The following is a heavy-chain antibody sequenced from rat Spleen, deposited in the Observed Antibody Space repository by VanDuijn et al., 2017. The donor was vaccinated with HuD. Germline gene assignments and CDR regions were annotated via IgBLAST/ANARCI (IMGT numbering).Heavy chain of an antibody. V-gene: IGHV5-7*01. D-gene: IGHD4-3*01. J-gene: IGHJ4*01. CDR3: ARHNSGYGVMDA. Sequence: EVQLVESGGGLVQPGRSLKLSCAASGFTFSDYNMAWVRQAPKKGLEWVATISYDGSSTYYRDSVKGRFTKSRNNAKSTLYLQMDSLRSEDTATYYCARHNSGYGVMDAWGQGASVTVSS. CDR2: ISYDGSST. CDR1: GFTFSDYN.